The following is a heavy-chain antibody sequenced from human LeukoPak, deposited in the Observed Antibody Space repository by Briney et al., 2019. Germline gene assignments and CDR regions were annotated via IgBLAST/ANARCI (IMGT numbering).Heavy chain of an antibody. Sequence: SETLSLTCTVSGGSISSYYWSWIRQPPGKGLEWIGYIYYSGSPNYNPSLKSRVTISVDTSKNQFSLKLSSVTAADTAVYYCASTAKSGSDYWGQGTLVTVSS. J-gene: IGHJ4*02. CDR3: ASTAKSGSDY. CDR1: GGSISSYY. CDR2: IYYSGSP. D-gene: IGHD3-10*01. V-gene: IGHV4-59*01.